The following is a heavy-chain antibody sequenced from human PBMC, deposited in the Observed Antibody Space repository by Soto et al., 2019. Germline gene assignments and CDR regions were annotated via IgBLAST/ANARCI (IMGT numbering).Heavy chain of an antibody. D-gene: IGHD3-10*01. CDR1: GGSISNSANH. J-gene: IGHJ5*02. Sequence: QVQLQESGPGLVRPSQTLSLSCTVSGGSISNSANHWSWIRQHPGEGLEWIGYIYYSGGTYYSPSLKGRVTMSRDASTSHFSLTLSSVTAADTAVDYWAEGVRGVRNWFDPWGQGTLVTVSS. CDR3: AEGVRGVRNWFDP. V-gene: IGHV4-31*03. CDR2: IYYSGGT.